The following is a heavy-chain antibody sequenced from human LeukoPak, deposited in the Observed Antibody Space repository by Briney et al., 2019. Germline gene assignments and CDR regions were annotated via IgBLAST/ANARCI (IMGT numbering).Heavy chain of an antibody. J-gene: IGHJ4*02. CDR1: GFTFSSYG. CDR2: ISYHGSNK. Sequence: GGSLGLSCAASGFTFSSYGMHWVRQAPGKGLEWVAVISYHGSNKYYADSVKGRFTISRDNSKNTLYLQMNSLSAEDTAVYYCATDQYSSGRSFDYWGQGTLVTVSS. V-gene: IGHV3-30*03. CDR3: ATDQYSSGRSFDY. D-gene: IGHD6-19*01.